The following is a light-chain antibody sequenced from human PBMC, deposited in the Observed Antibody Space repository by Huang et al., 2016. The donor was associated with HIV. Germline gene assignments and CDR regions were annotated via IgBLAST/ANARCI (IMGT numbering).Light chain of an antibody. J-gene: IGKJ5*01. CDR2: KDS. CDR3: MLDTQFPFT. CDR1: QSLLHSDGNTY. V-gene: IGKV2-24*01. Sequence: DIVMTQTPLSSPVTLGQSASISCRSSQSLLHSDGNTYLSCLHQRPDQPPRLLIYKDSYRFSEVPDRFSGSGAGTDFNLKMNKLQPEDIGVYYCMLDTQFPFTFVPGT.